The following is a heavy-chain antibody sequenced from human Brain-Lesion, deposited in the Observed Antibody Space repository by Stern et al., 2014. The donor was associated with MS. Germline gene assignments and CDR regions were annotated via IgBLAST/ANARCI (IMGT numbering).Heavy chain of an antibody. J-gene: IGHJ2*01. Sequence: QVQLVQSGPGLVKPSETLSLTCTVSGDSISSYHWNWIRQSPGKGLEWIGHIDYRGSTNYNPSLRRRVTISVDTSKNRFSLKMSSVTAADTAVYYCAREISMIVVGQSHWYFDLWGRGTLVTVSS. CDR3: AREISMIVVGQSHWYFDL. V-gene: IGHV4-59*01. CDR2: IDYRGST. D-gene: IGHD3-22*01. CDR1: GDSISSYH.